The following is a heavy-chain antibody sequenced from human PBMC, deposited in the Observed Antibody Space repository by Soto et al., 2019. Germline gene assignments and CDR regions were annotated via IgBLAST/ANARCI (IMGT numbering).Heavy chain of an antibody. CDR2: VSHSGNT. D-gene: IGHD7-27*01. V-gene: IGHV4-38-2*01. CDR1: GYSIRSGYF. Sequence: PSETLSLTCAVSGYSIRSGYFWGWIRQPPGKGLEWIGEVSHSGNTKYYPSLRSRVTLSVDSSKNQISLALTSVTAADTAVYYCARAKFESTGWHQFDIWGQGTLVTVSS. J-gene: IGHJ4*02. CDR3: ARAKFESTGWHQFDI.